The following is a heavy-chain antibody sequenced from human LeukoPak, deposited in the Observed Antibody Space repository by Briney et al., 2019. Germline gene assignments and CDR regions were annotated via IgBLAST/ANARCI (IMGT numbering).Heavy chain of an antibody. Sequence: ASVKVSCKASGYTVTSYGISWVRQAPGQGLEWMGWISAYNGNTNYAQKLQGRVTMTTDTSTSTAYMELRSLRSDDTAVNYWARDFNAIWSGYPLGSLWDVWGKGTTVTVSS. CDR2: ISAYNGNT. CDR3: ARDFNAIWSGYPLGSLWDV. V-gene: IGHV1-18*01. J-gene: IGHJ6*04. D-gene: IGHD3-3*01. CDR1: GYTVTSYG.